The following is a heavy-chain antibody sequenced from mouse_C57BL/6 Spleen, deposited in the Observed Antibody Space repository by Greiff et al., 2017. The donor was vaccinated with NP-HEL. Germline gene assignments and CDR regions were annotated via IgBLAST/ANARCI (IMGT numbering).Heavy chain of an antibody. V-gene: IGHV1-69*01. Sequence: QVQLQQPGAELVMPGASVKLSCKASGYTFTSYWMHWVKQRPGQGLEWIGEIDPSDSYTNYNQKFKGKSTLTVGNSSSTAYMQLSSLTSEVSAVYYGAKKSSNVSSYYYAMDYWGQGTSVTVSS. J-gene: IGHJ4*01. CDR1: GYTFTSYW. CDR3: AKKSSNVSSYYYAMDY. CDR2: IDPSDSYT. D-gene: IGHD1-1*01.